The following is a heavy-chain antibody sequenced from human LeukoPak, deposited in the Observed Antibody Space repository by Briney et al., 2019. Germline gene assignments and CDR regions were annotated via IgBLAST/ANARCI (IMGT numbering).Heavy chain of an antibody. CDR3: ATDEAATGGLDY. D-gene: IGHD6-13*01. J-gene: IGHJ4*02. V-gene: IGHV3-74*01. CDR1: GFTFSSYG. CDR2: INSDGSST. Sequence: GGSLRLSCAASGFTFSSYGMHWVRQAPGKGLEWVSRINSDGSSTSYADSVKGRFTISRDNAENTLYLQINSLRAEDTAVYYCATDEAATGGLDYWGQGTLVTDSS.